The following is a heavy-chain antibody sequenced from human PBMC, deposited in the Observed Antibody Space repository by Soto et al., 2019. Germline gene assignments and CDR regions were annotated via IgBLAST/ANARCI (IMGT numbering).Heavy chain of an antibody. V-gene: IGHV1-69*13. D-gene: IGHD3-22*01. CDR2: IIPIFGTA. J-gene: IGHJ6*02. Sequence: SVKVSCKASGGTFSSYAISWVRQAPGQGLEWMGGIIPIFGTANYAQKFQGRVTITADESTSTAYMELSSLRSEDTAVYYCARDSRYYYDSSGYYPPYYYGMDVWGQGTTVTVS. CDR3: ARDSRYYYDSSGYYPPYYYGMDV. CDR1: GGTFSSYA.